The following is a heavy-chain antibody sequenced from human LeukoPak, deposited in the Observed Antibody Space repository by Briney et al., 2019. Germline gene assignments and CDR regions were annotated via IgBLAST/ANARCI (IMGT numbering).Heavy chain of an antibody. CDR2: ISYDGSNK. CDR3: AKDDPLSYGSGSYPAY. Sequence: GGSLRLSCAASGFTFSSYGMHWVRQAPGKGLEWVAVISYDGSNKYYADSVKGRFTISRDNSKNTLYLQMNSLRAEDTAVYYCAKDDPLSYGSGSYPAYWGQGTLVTVSS. J-gene: IGHJ4*02. V-gene: IGHV3-30*18. CDR1: GFTFSSYG. D-gene: IGHD3-10*01.